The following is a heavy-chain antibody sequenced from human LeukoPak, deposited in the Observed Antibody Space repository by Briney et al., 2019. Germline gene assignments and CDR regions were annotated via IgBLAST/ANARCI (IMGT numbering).Heavy chain of an antibody. CDR2: SRAKGVSYST. J-gene: IGHJ6*02. V-gene: IGHV3-72*01. CDR3: AREYFYGMDV. CDR1: GFPFSTYY. Sequence: TGGSLRLSCAASGFPFSTYYMDWVRQAPGKGLEWVGLSRAKGVSYSTEYAASVRGRFSISRDESQNSMFLHMNSLKTEDTAVYFCAREYFYGMDVWGQGTTVTVSS.